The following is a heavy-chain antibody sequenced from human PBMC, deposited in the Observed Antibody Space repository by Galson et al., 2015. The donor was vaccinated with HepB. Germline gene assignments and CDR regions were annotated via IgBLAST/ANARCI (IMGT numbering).Heavy chain of an antibody. D-gene: IGHD6-19*01. CDR3: ARSKSDSSGYYEFDY. CDR1: GFTVSSNY. CDR2: LYSGGST. V-gene: IGHV3-53*01. Sequence: SLRLSCAASGFTVSSNYMSWVRQAPGKGLEWVSVLYSGGSTYYADSVKGRFTISRDNSKNTLYLQMNSLRAEDTAVYYCARSKSDSSGYYEFDYWGQGTLVTVSS. J-gene: IGHJ4*02.